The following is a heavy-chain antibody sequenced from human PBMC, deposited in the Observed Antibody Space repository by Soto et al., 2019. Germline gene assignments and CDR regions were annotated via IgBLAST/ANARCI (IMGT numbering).Heavy chain of an antibody. Sequence: ASVKVSCKASGGPFSTYAITWLRQAPGQGLEWMGGIIPIFPPANYAQKFQGRVTITADESTSTAYMELSGLRSEDTAVYYCARDGVPAAIRGLFFDYWGQGTLVTV. D-gene: IGHD2-2*02. V-gene: IGHV1-69*13. CDR2: IIPIFPPA. J-gene: IGHJ4*02. CDR3: ARDGVPAAIRGLFFDY. CDR1: GGPFSTYA.